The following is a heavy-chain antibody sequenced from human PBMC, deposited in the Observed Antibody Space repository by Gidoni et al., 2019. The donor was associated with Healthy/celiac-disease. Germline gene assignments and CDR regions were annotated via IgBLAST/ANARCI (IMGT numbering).Heavy chain of an antibody. CDR2: INPNSGGT. CDR3: ARDSGTNLGELLLDY. CDR1: GHTITGYN. J-gene: IGHJ4*02. V-gene: IGHV1-2*02. Sequence: QVQLVQSGAEVKKPGDSVTVSCKASGHTITGYNLHWVRQAPGQGLEWMGWINPNSGGTNYAQKFQGRVTMTRDTSISTAYMELSRLRSDDTAVYYCARDSGTNLGELLLDYWGQGTLVTVSS. D-gene: IGHD3-10*01.